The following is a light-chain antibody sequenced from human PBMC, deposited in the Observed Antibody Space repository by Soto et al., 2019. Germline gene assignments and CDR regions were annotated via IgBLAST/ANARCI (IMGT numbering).Light chain of an antibody. CDR1: SSDVGGYNY. J-gene: IGLJ1*01. CDR2: GVN. V-gene: IGLV2-8*01. CDR3: SSHAGSHHPFV. Sequence: QSALAQPPSASGSPGQSVTISCTGTSSDVGGYNYVSWYQQHPGKAPKVIIYGVNKRPSGVPDRFSASKSGNTASLTVSGLQAEDEDDYYCSSHAGSHHPFVFGTGTKLTVL.